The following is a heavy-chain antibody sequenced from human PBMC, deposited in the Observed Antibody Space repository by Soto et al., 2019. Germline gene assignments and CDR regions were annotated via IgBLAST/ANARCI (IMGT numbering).Heavy chain of an antibody. CDR3: ATQGLPIYYYDGMDS. Sequence: QVQLVQSGAEVKKPGSSVKVSCKASGGTFSSYAISWVRQAPGQGLEWMGGIIPIFVTANYAQKFQGRVTITADESTSTAYMELSSRRSEDTGVYYCATQGLPIYYYDGMDSWGQGTTVTVSS. CDR2: IIPIFVTA. V-gene: IGHV1-69*12. CDR1: GGTFSSYA. D-gene: IGHD5-18*01. J-gene: IGHJ6*02.